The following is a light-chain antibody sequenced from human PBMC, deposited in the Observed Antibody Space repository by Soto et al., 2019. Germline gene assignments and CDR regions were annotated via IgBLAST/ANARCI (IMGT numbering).Light chain of an antibody. V-gene: IGKV3-20*01. Sequence: EIVLTQSPGTLSLSPGERATLSCRASQSVSSSYLAWNQQKPGQAPRLLIYGASSRATGIPDRFNGSGSGTDFTLTISRLEPEDFAVYYCQQYVSSPPTFGGGTKGDIK. CDR1: QSVSSSY. CDR3: QQYVSSPPT. J-gene: IGKJ4*02. CDR2: GAS.